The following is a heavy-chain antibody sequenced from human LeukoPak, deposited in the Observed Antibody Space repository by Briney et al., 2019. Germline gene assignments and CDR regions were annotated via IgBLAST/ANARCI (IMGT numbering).Heavy chain of an antibody. Sequence: GGSLRLSCAASGFTFSNYAMTWVRQTPEKGLEWVSGFSNNGFTTFYADSVKGRFTISRDNSKNMLYLQMNSLRAEDTAVYYCARWDGYGDYWGQGTRVTVSS. CDR2: FSNNGFTT. J-gene: IGHJ4*02. CDR1: GFTFSNYA. CDR3: ARWDGYGDY. V-gene: IGHV3-23*01. D-gene: IGHD5-24*01.